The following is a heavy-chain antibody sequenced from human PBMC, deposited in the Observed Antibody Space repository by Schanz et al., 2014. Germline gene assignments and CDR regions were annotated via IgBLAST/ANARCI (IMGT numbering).Heavy chain of an antibody. D-gene: IGHD6-13*01. Sequence: EVQLVESGGGLVQRGGSLRLSCAASGFSFGSYAMSWVRQAPGRGLEWVSALSARGHRTQYADSVMGRFTISRDNAKSSLYLQMNSLRDEDTAIYYCTKPPPAYTSTWYTYYFDYWGQGTLVTVSS. V-gene: IGHV3-23*04. CDR1: GFSFGSYA. CDR2: LSARGHRT. CDR3: TKPPPAYTSTWYTYYFDY. J-gene: IGHJ4*02.